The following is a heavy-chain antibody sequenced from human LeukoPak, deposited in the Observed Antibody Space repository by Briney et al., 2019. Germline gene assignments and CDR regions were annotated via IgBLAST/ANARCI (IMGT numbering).Heavy chain of an antibody. CDR3: ARALRRRFLESP. CDR2: INPNSGGT. Sequence: ASVKVSCKASGYTFTGYYMHWVRQAPGQGLEWMGWINPNSGGTNYAQKFRGRVTMTRDTSISTAYMELSRLRSDDTAVYYCARALRRRFLESPWGQGTLVTVSS. V-gene: IGHV1-2*02. CDR1: GYTFTGYY. D-gene: IGHD3-3*01. J-gene: IGHJ5*02.